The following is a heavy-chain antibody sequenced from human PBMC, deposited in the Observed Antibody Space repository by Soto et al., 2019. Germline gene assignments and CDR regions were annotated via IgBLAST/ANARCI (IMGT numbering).Heavy chain of an antibody. Sequence: SETPSLTCAVSSGSISSSNWWSWVRQPPGKWLEWIGEIYHSGSTNYNPSLKSRVTISVDKSKNQFSLKLSSVTAADTAVYYCASRPLIIAAAGGLDYWGQGTLVTVSS. J-gene: IGHJ4*02. D-gene: IGHD6-13*01. CDR3: ASRPLIIAAAGGLDY. CDR1: SGSISSSNW. V-gene: IGHV4-4*02. CDR2: IYHSGST.